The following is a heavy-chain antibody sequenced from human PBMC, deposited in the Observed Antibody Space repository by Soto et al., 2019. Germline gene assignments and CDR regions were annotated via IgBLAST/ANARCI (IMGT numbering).Heavy chain of an antibody. CDR2: INSDGSSP. J-gene: IGHJ5*01. D-gene: IGHD6-13*01. Sequence: GGSLRLSCEASGFTFSSYWMHWVRQGPGKGLEWLSLINSDGSSPNYADSVKGRFTVSRDNAKNTLFLQMNSLRPEDTAVYYCARERAIAATGIFYSWGQGTLVTVSS. V-gene: IGHV3-74*01. CDR3: ARERAIAATGIFYS. CDR1: GFTFSSYW.